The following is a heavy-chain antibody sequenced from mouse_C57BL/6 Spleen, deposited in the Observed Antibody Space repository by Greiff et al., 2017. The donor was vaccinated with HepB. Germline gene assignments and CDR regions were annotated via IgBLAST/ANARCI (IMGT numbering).Heavy chain of an antibody. CDR3: ARAGKVATDWYFDV. CDR2: INPGSGGT. V-gene: IGHV1-54*01. D-gene: IGHD1-1*01. CDR1: GYAFTNYL. Sequence: QVHVKQSGAELVRPGTSVKVSCKASGYAFTNYLIEWVKQRPGQGLEWIGVINPGSGGTNYNEKFKGKATLTADKSSSTAYMQLSSLTSEDSAVYFCARAGKVATDWYFDVWGTGTTVTVSS. J-gene: IGHJ1*03.